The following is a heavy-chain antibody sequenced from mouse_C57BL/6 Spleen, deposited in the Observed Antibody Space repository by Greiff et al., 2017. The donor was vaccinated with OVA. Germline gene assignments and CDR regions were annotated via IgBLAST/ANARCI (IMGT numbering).Heavy chain of an antibody. CDR2: IRNKANGYTT. J-gene: IGHJ4*01. CDR1: GFTFTDYY. CDR3: ARWRNYYAMDY. V-gene: IGHV7-3*01. Sequence: EVMLVESGGGLVQPGGSLSLSCAASGFTFTDYYMSWVRQPPGKALEWLGFIRNKANGYTTEYSASVKGRFTISRDNSQSILHLQMNALRAEDSATYYCARWRNYYAMDYWGQGTSVTVSS.